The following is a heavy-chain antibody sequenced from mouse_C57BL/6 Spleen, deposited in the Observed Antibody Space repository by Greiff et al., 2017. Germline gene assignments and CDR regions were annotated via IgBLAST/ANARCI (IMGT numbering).Heavy chain of an antibody. CDR2: IYPGSGST. V-gene: IGHV1-55*01. CDR1: GYTFTSYW. J-gene: IGHJ2*01. D-gene: IGHD1-1*01. CDR3: ERRDGSSYEWGC. Sequence: QVQLQQPGAELVKPGASVKMSCKASGYTFTSYWITWVKQRPGQGLEWIGDIYPGSGSTNYNEKFKSKATLTVDTSSSTAYMQLSSLTSEDSAVYYCERRDGSSYEWGCWGHGTTLSASS.